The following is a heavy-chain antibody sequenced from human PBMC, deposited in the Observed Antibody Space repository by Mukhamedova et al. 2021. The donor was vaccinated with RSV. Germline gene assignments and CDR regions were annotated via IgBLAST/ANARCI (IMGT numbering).Heavy chain of an antibody. CDR2: IYSGGRT. Sequence: EWVSVIYSGGRTNYADSVKGRFTISRDNSKNTLYLQMNSLRAEDTAVYYCASGIPWTGDRYMFDYWGQGTLVTASS. J-gene: IGHJ4*02. V-gene: IGHV3-53*01. CDR3: ASGIPWTGDRYMFDY. D-gene: IGHD3/OR15-3a*01.